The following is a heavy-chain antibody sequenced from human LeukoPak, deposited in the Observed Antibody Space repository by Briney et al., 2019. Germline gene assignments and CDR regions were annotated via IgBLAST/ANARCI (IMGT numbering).Heavy chain of an antibody. CDR3: ARDRLPGYSSSWSFDY. D-gene: IGHD6-13*01. Sequence: ASVKVSCKASGYTFTGYGISWVRQAPGQGLEWMGWISAYNGNTNYAQKLQGRVTMTTDTSTSTAYMELRSLRSDDTAVYYCARDRLPGYSSSWSFDYWGQGTLVTVSS. CDR1: GYTFTGYG. J-gene: IGHJ4*02. CDR2: ISAYNGNT. V-gene: IGHV1-18*01.